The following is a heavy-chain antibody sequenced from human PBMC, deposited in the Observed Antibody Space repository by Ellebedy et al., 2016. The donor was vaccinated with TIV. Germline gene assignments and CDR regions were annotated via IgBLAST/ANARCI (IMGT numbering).Heavy chain of an antibody. CDR1: GGSISSSNW. V-gene: IGHV4-4*02. J-gene: IGHJ5*02. CDR3: ARRVPAAPTNWFDP. CDR2: IYHSGST. D-gene: IGHD2-2*01. Sequence: GSLRLXCAVSGGSISSSNWWSWVRHPPGKGLEWIGEIYHSGSTNYNPSLKSRVTISVDKSKNQFSLKLSSVTAADTAVYYCARRVPAAPTNWFDPWGQGTLVTVSS.